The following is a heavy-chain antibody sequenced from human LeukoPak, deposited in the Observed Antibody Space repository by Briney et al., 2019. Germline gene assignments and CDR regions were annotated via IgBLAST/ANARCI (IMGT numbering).Heavy chain of an antibody. CDR3: AKDVAAAGDAFDV. J-gene: IGHJ3*01. V-gene: IGHV3-9*01. D-gene: IGHD6-13*01. Sequence: GRSLRLSCAASEFTFSEYAMHWVRPPPGKGLEWVSGISWNSGSIGYADSVKGRFTISRDNAKNSLYLQMNSLRAEDTASYYCAKDVAAAGDAFDVWGQGTMVTVSS. CDR1: EFTFSEYA. CDR2: ISWNSGSI.